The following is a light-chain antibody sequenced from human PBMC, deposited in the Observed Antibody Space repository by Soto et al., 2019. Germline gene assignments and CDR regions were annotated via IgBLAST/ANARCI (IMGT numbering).Light chain of an antibody. J-gene: IGKJ1*01. V-gene: IGKV3-11*01. CDR1: QIVSSY. CDR3: QQRSNWPVT. CDR2: DAS. Sequence: EIVFTQSPATLSLSPGEKATLSCRASQIVSSYLAWYQQKPGQAPRLLMYDASNRATGIPARFSGSGSGTDFTLTISSLEPEDFAVYYCQQRSNWPVTFGQGTKV.